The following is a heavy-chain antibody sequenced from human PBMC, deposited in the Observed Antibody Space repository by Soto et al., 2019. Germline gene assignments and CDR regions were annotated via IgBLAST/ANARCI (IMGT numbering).Heavy chain of an antibody. J-gene: IGHJ6*02. CDR3: ARASPVVTDV. CDR1: GGSISSGDYY. D-gene: IGHD5-18*01. CDR2: IYYSGST. V-gene: IGHV4-30-4*01. Sequence: QVQLQESGPGLVKPSQTLSLTCTVSGGSISSGDYYWGWIRQPPGKGLEWIGYIYYSGSTYYNPSLKSRSTISVDTSKNQFSPKLSAVTAADTAVYYCARASPVVTDVWGQGTTITVSS.